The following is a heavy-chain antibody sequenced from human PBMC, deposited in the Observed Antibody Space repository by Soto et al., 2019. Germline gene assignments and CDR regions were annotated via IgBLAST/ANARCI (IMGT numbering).Heavy chain of an antibody. CDR1: GFSLSNARMG. D-gene: IGHD3-3*01. CDR2: IFSNDEK. Sequence: ESGPTLVNPTETLTLTCTVSGFSLSNARMGVSWIRQPPGKALEWLAHIFSNDEKSYSTSLKSRLTISKDTSKSQVVLTMTNMDPVDTATYYCARIGYHDFWSGYPNWFDPWGQGTPVTVYS. J-gene: IGHJ5*02. V-gene: IGHV2-26*01. CDR3: ARIGYHDFWSGYPNWFDP.